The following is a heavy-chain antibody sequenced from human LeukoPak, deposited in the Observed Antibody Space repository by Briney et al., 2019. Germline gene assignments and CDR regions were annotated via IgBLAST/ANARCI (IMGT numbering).Heavy chain of an antibody. CDR3: ARGEGHFIVGSTKGIDY. CDR2: ISGSTNTI. D-gene: IGHD1-26*01. V-gene: IGHV3-48*01. Sequence: GGSLRLSCAASGFTFSSYSMNWVRQAPGKGLEWVSYISGSTNTIYYADSVKGRFTVSKDNAKKSLYLQMNSLRAEDTAVYYCARGEGHFIVGSTKGIDYWGQGTLVTVSS. CDR1: GFTFSSYS. J-gene: IGHJ4*02.